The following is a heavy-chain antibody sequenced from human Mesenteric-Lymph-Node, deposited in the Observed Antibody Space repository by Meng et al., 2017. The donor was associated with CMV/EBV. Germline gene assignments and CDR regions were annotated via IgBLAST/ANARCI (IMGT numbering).Heavy chain of an antibody. CDR3: ARVTFSSGLYGVFDY. V-gene: IGHV3-21*04. J-gene: IGHJ4*02. CDR1: GFTFSNYN. Sequence: GESLKISCAASGFTSGFTFSNYNMNWVRQAPGKGLEWVSSISTSSTYIYYADSVKGRFTISRDDAKNTLYLQMNNLRAEDTAVYYCARVTFSSGLYGVFDYWGQGTLVTAPQ. D-gene: IGHD6-19*01. CDR2: ISTSSTYI.